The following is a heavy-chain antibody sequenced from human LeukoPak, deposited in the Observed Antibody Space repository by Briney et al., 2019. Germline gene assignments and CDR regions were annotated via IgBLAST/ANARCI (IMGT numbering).Heavy chain of an antibody. CDR1: GGSISSYY. V-gene: IGHV4-4*07. Sequence: SVTLSLTCTVSGGSISSYYWSWIRQPAGNGLEWIGRIYTSGSTNYNPSLKSRVTMSVDTSKNQFSLKLSSVTAADTAVYYCARDVYYGSGSPQEYYFDYWGQGTLVTVSS. J-gene: IGHJ4*02. D-gene: IGHD3-10*01. CDR3: ARDVYYGSGSPQEYYFDY. CDR2: IYTSGST.